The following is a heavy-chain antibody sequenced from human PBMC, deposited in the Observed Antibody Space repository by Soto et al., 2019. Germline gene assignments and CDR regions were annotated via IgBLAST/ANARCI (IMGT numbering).Heavy chain of an antibody. CDR1: GFTFSSYG. V-gene: IGHV3-30*18. CDR3: AKGMNGGKLSYFEY. Sequence: LRLSCAASGFTFSSYGMHWVRQAPGKGLEWVAVTSYDGSNKYYADSVKGRFTISRDNSKNTLYLQMNSLTPEDTAVYYCAKGMNGGKLSYFEYRGQGTRVTVSS. J-gene: IGHJ4*02. D-gene: IGHD2-15*01. CDR2: TSYDGSNK.